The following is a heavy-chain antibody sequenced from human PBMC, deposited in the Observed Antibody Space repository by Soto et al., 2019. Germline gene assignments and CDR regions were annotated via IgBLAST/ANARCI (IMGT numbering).Heavy chain of an antibody. Sequence: QVQLQESGPGLVKPSETLSLTCIVSGGSMKSYYWSWIRQPPGKGLEWIGYIYYTGTANYNPSLRSRVTISLDTSKGQFSLTLSSVTAADTAVYYCARFGDSGLRPDYWGQGTLVTVSS. V-gene: IGHV4-59*01. CDR2: IYYTGTA. D-gene: IGHD1-26*01. J-gene: IGHJ4*02. CDR1: GGSMKSYY. CDR3: ARFGDSGLRPDY.